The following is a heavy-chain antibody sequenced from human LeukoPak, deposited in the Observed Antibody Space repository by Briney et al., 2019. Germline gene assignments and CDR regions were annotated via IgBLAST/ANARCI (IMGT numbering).Heavy chain of an antibody. V-gene: IGHV3-11*04. CDR3: ARASEQWLVIWFDP. CDR1: GFTFSDYY. J-gene: IGHJ5*02. CDR2: ISSSGSTI. Sequence: NPGGSLRLSCAASGFTFSDYYMSWIRQAPGKGLEWVSYISSSGSTIYYADSVKGRFTISRDNSKNTLYLQMNSLRAEDTAVYYCARASEQWLVIWFDPWGQGTLVTVSS. D-gene: IGHD6-19*01.